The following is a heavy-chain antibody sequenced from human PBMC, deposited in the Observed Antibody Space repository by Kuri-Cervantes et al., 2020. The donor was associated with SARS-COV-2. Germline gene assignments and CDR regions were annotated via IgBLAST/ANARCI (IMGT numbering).Heavy chain of an antibody. CDR1: GFTFSSYE. D-gene: IGHD3-16*01. Sequence: GESLKISCAASGFTFSSYEMNWVRQAPGKGLEWVSGINWNGGSTGYADSVKGRFTISRDNAKNSLYLQMNSLRAEDTAVYYCARRMGDAFDIWGQGTMVTVSS. CDR3: ARRMGDAFDI. CDR2: INWNGGST. V-gene: IGHV3-20*04. J-gene: IGHJ3*02.